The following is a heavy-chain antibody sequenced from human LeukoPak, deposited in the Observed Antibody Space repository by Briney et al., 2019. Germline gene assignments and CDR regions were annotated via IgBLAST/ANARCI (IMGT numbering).Heavy chain of an antibody. CDR3: ARVTALYYHMDV. V-gene: IGHV1-18*01. CDR1: GYTFTSYG. J-gene: IGHJ6*03. CDR2: ISTYKGNT. Sequence: ASVKVSCKASGYTFTSYGISWVRQAPGQGLEWMGWISTYKGNTNYAQKLQGRVTMTTDTSTSTVYMELRSLRSDDTAVYYCARVTALYYHMDVWGKGTTVTVSS.